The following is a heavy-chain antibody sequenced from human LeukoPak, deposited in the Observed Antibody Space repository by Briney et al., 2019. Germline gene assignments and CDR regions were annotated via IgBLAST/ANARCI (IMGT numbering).Heavy chain of an antibody. CDR2: INSHGSST. J-gene: IGHJ4*02. CDR1: GFTFSSYW. Sequence: PGGSLRLSCAASGFTFSSYWMHWVRQAPGKGLVWFSRINSHGSSTSYADSVKGRFTISRDNAKNTLYLQMNSLRVEDTAVYYCARGPPDGSGSYYPGAYWGQGTLVTVSS. CDR3: ARGPPDGSGSYYPGAY. D-gene: IGHD3-10*01. V-gene: IGHV3-74*01.